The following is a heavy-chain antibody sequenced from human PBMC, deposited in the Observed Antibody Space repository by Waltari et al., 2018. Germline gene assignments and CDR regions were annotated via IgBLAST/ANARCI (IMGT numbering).Heavy chain of an antibody. Sequence: EVQLVQSGAEVRKPGESLKISCMGSGYRFASYWIGWGRQRPGKGLEWMGIIFPGDSDTRYSPSFQGHVTISADTSNSTAYLQLTNLKASDTAMYYCARHPLVWVASTQNAFDVWGQGTMVTVSS. CDR2: IFPGDSDT. CDR3: ARHPLVWVASTQNAFDV. D-gene: IGHD3-16*01. J-gene: IGHJ3*01. CDR1: GYRFASYW. V-gene: IGHV5-51*03.